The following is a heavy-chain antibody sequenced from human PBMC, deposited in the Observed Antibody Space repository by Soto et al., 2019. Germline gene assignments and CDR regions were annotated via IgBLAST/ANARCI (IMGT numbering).Heavy chain of an antibody. CDR2: IWYDGSNK. CDR1: GFTFSTYG. Sequence: QVQLVESGGGVVQPGRSPRLSCAASGFTFSTYGMHWVRQAPGKGLEWVAVIWYDGSNKYYADSVRGRFTISRDNSKNTLYLQMNSLRAEDTAVYYCARGLPTVTAQYYFDYWGQGTLVTVSS. V-gene: IGHV3-33*01. CDR3: ARGLPTVTAQYYFDY. D-gene: IGHD4-17*01. J-gene: IGHJ4*02.